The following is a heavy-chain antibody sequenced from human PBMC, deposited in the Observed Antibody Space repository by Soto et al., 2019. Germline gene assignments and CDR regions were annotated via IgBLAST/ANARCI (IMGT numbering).Heavy chain of an antibody. Sequence: VQLLESGGGLVQPGGSLRLSCAASGFIFDNYVMSWVRQAPGKGLEWISTISGGGSATFYADSVKGRFTISGDSSKSTMYLQMHSLRAEDTAIYYCAKIKQGYFDYWGQGTQVIVSS. J-gene: IGHJ4*02. CDR3: AKIKQGYFDY. CDR1: GFIFDNYV. CDR2: ISGGGSAT. V-gene: IGHV3-23*01.